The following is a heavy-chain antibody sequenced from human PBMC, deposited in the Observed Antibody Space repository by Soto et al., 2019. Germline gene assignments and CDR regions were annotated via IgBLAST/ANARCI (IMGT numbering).Heavy chain of an antibody. D-gene: IGHD6-13*01. J-gene: IGHJ6*02. Sequence: EVQLVESGGGLIQPGGSLRLSCAASGFTVSSNYMSWVPQAPGKGLEWVSVIYSGGSTYYADSVKGRFTISRDNSKNTLYLQMNSLRAEDTAVYYCARGTLVYYYGMDVWGQGTTVTVSS. V-gene: IGHV3-53*01. CDR2: IYSGGST. CDR3: ARGTLVYYYGMDV. CDR1: GFTVSSNY.